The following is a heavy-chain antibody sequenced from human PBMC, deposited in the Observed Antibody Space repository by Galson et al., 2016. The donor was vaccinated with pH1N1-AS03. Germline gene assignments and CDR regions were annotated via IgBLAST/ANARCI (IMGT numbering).Heavy chain of an antibody. CDR1: GDSVSSNNGA. V-gene: IGHV6-1*01. J-gene: IGHJ3*02. CDR3: VREGFWGAFEIWGQGTKVTVSSNSRMSTRANTAKKQGSAAVNSVTHVVTAGYYVVREGCWDAFDI. CDR2: TYYTSKWYN. D-gene: IGHD3-3*01. Sequence: CAISGDSVSSNNGAWNWIRQSPSRGLEWLGRTYYTSKWYNDYALSVKSRISIKADTSKNQFSLQLNSVTPEDTAVYYFVREGFWGAFEIWGQGTKVTVSSNSRMSTRANTAKKQGSAAVNSVTHVVTAGYYVVREGCWDAFDIWGQATKVTVSS.